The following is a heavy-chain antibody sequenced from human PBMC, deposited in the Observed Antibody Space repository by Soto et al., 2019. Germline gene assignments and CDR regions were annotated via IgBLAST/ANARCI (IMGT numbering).Heavy chain of an antibody. CDR3: ARVERGTATTVVDAFDI. J-gene: IGHJ3*02. CDR1: GGSVNSGNYY. CDR2: MSHSGGT. V-gene: IGHV4-34*01. D-gene: IGHD1-1*01. Sequence: QVQLQQWGAGLLKPSETLSLTCAVFGGSVNSGNYYWSWIRQPPGKGLEWIGEMSHSGGTHFNPSLKGRVTIAVDTSKNQFSRKMSSVTAADTAIYYCARVERGTATTVVDAFDIWGPGTMVTVSS.